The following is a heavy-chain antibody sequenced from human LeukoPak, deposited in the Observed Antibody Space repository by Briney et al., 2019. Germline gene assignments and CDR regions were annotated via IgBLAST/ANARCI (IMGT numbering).Heavy chain of an antibody. D-gene: IGHD3-10*01. CDR2: IGHIGGT. Sequence: SGTLSLTCAVYGVSINSSSWWSWVRQSPGKGLEWIGDIGHIGGTNYNPSLKSRATRSVDKSNTQVSLKLRSATAADTAVYYCAGNSGSYYGSGSYYNVYWGQGTLVIVSS. V-gene: IGHV4-4*02. CDR1: GVSINSSSW. J-gene: IGHJ4*02. CDR3: AGNSGSYYGSGSYYNVY.